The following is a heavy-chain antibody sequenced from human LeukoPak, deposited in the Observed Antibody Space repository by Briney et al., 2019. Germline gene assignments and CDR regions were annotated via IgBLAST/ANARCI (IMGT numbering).Heavy chain of an antibody. V-gene: IGHV3-23*01. CDR2: ISGSGGST. D-gene: IGHD3-3*01. Sequence: PGGSLRLSCAASGFTFSSHAMSWVRQAPGKGLEWVSAISGSGGSTYYADSAKGRFTISRDNFKNTLYLQMNSLRAEDTAVYYCAKDGLEATPLFDYWGQGTLVTVSS. CDR3: AKDGLEATPLFDY. J-gene: IGHJ4*02. CDR1: GFTFSSHA.